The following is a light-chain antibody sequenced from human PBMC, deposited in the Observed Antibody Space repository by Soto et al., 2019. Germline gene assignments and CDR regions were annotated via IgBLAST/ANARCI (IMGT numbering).Light chain of an antibody. CDR2: GAS. V-gene: IGKV3-15*01. J-gene: IGKJ2*01. CDR1: QSVSNK. Sequence: EIVMTQSPATLSVSPGERATLSCKASQSVSNKLDWYQQKPGQAPRLLIYGASTRATGIPDRFSGSGSGTEYTLTISSLQSEDFAVYYCQQYNNWPYTFGQGNKLEIK. CDR3: QQYNNWPYT.